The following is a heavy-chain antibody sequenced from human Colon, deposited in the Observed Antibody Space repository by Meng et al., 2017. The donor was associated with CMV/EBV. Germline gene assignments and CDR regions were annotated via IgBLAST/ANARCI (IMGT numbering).Heavy chain of an antibody. CDR2: IYYSGST. CDR3: ARLMAARHLDY. CDR1: GASISSYY. J-gene: IGHJ4*02. Sequence: ESLKISCTVSGASISSYYWSWIRQPPGKGLEWIGYIYYSGSTNYNPSLKSRVTISVDTSKNQFSLKLSSVTTADTAVYYCARLMAARHLDYWGQGTLVTVSS. D-gene: IGHD6-6*01. V-gene: IGHV4-59*01.